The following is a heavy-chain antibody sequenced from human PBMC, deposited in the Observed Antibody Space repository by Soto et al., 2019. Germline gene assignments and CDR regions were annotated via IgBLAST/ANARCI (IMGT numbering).Heavy chain of an antibody. CDR1: GFTFSSYA. D-gene: IGHD3-3*01. CDR3: ASSFWSGYFVY. J-gene: IGHJ4*02. CDR2: ISYDGSNK. Sequence: PGGSLRRSCAASGFTFSSYAMHWVRQAPGKGLEWVAVISYDGSNKYYADSVKGRFTISRDNSKNTLYLQMNSLRAEDTAVYYCASSFWSGYFVYWGQGTLVTV. V-gene: IGHV3-30-3*01.